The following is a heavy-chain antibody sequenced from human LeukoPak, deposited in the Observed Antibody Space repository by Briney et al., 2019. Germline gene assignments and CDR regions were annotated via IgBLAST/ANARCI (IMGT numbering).Heavy chain of an antibody. J-gene: IGHJ3*02. Sequence: SETLSLTCTVSGGSISSGDYYWSWIRQPPGKGLEWIGYIYYSGSTYYNPSLKSRVTISVDTSKNQFSLKLSSVTAADTAVYYCARKQYYDFWSGYYTRAFDIWGQRTMVTVSS. D-gene: IGHD3-3*01. V-gene: IGHV4-30-4*08. CDR2: IYYSGST. CDR1: GGSISSGDYY. CDR3: ARKQYYDFWSGYYTRAFDI.